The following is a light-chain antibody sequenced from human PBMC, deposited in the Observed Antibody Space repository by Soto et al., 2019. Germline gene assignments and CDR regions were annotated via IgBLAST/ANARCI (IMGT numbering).Light chain of an antibody. CDR3: QQYVALPPT. CDR1: QTVSNTY. Sequence: EIVLTQFPGALSLSPGERVTLSCRASQTVSNTYLAWYQQKSGQAPKFLIYCASNRATGIPDRFSGSGSGTDFTLTISRLEPEDFAVYYCQQYVALPPTFGGGTKVEIK. J-gene: IGKJ4*01. CDR2: CAS. V-gene: IGKV3-20*01.